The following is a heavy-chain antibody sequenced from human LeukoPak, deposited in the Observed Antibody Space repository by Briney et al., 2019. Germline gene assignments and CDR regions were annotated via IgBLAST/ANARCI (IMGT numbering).Heavy chain of an antibody. V-gene: IGHV1-18*01. J-gene: IGHJ4*02. Sequence: ASVKVSCKASGYTFTSYGISWVRQAPGQGLEWMGWISAYNGNTNYAQKLQGRVTMTTDTSTSTAYMELRSLRSDDTAVYYCARDFYYYDSSGYYYYWGQGTLVTVSS. CDR3: ARDFYYYDSSGYYYY. D-gene: IGHD3-22*01. CDR2: ISAYNGNT. CDR1: GYTFTSYG.